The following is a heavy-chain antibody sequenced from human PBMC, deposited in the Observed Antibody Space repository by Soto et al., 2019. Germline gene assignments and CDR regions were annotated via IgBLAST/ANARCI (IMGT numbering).Heavy chain of an antibody. D-gene: IGHD3-10*01. V-gene: IGHV3-23*01. CDR1: EFTFSSYA. CDR2: ISGSGGST. Sequence: PGGSMRLSCAAAEFTFSSYAMSWVRQAPGKGLEWVSAISGSGGSTYYADSVKGRFTISRDNSKNTPYLQMNSLRAEDTAVYYCAKLMVRGLYYFDYWGQGTLVTVSS. CDR3: AKLMVRGLYYFDY. J-gene: IGHJ4*02.